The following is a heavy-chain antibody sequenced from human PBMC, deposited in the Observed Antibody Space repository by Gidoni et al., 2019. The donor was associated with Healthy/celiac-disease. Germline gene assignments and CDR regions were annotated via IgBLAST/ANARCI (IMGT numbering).Heavy chain of an antibody. J-gene: IGHJ3*02. CDR2: IGTAGDT. Sequence: EVQLVESGGGLVQPGGSLRLSCAASGFTFSSYDMHWVRQATGKGLEWVSAIGTAGDTYYPGSVKGRFTISRENAKNSLYLQMNSLRAGDTAVYYCARSSAYDAFDIWGQGTMVTVSS. CDR3: ARSSAYDAFDI. V-gene: IGHV3-13*01. CDR1: GFTFSSYD.